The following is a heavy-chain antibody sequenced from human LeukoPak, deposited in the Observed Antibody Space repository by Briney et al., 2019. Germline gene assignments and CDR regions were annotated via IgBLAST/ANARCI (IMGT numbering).Heavy chain of an antibody. Sequence: ASVKVSCKASGGTFSSFAISWVRQVPGQGLEWMGGIMPIFGKSTYAQKFQGRVTITADKSTSTAFMELRSLRSEDTAVYFCARVLGAYNWFDPWGQGTLVTVSS. CDR2: IMPIFGKS. CDR3: ARVLGAYNWFDP. CDR1: GGTFSSFA. J-gene: IGHJ5*02. V-gene: IGHV1-69*06. D-gene: IGHD1-26*01.